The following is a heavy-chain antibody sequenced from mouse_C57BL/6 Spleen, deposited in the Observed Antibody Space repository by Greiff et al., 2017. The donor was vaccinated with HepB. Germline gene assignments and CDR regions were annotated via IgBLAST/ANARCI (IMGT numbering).Heavy chain of an antibody. J-gene: IGHJ4*01. CDR1: GYAFSSYW. V-gene: IGHV1-80*01. Sequence: VQLQQSGAELVKPGASVKISCKASGYAFSSYWMNWVKQRPGKGLEWIGQIYPGDGDTNYNGKFKGKATLTADKSSSTAYMQLSSLTSEDSAVYFCARSLLYDYYARDYWGQGTSVTVSS. CDR2: IYPGDGDT. D-gene: IGHD2-3*01. CDR3: ARSLLYDYYARDY.